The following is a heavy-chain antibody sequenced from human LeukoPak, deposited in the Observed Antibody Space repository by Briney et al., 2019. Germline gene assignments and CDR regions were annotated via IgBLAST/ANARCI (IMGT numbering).Heavy chain of an antibody. CDR1: GFTFSSYS. D-gene: IGHD6-19*01. Sequence: GGSLRLSCAASGFTFSSYSINWVRQAPGKGLEWLSYISSSSRTISYADSLKGRFTVSRDNAKNSLALQMNSLRVEDTAVYYCARVGTSGWTSDYWGQGTLVTVSS. J-gene: IGHJ4*02. CDR2: ISSSSRTI. V-gene: IGHV3-48*04. CDR3: ARVGTSGWTSDY.